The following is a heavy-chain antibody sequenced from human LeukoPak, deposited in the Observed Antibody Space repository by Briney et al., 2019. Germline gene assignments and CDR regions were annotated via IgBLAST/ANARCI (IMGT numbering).Heavy chain of an antibody. Sequence: GASVKVSCKASGYTFTSYDINWVRQATGQGLEWMGWMNPNSGGTTYAQNFQGRVTMTRDTSISTAYMELSRLRSDDTAVYYCARSPYYGSSGPFDYWGQGTLVTVSS. CDR2: MNPNSGGT. D-gene: IGHD3-22*01. V-gene: IGHV1-2*02. J-gene: IGHJ4*02. CDR3: ARSPYYGSSGPFDY. CDR1: GYTFTSYD.